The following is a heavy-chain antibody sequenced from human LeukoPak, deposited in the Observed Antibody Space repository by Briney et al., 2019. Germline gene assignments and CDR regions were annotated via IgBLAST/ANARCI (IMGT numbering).Heavy chain of an antibody. J-gene: IGHJ6*02. V-gene: IGHV1-46*01. Sequence: ASVKVSCKASGYTFSSYYIQWVRQAPGQGLEWMGMINPNGGITAYAQKFQGTITMTRDTSTNTVYMELNSLRSEDTAMYYCARVCRVGRYFDWLMIWGQGTTVTVSS. CDR1: GYTFSSYY. CDR3: ARVCRVGRYFDWLMI. CDR2: INPNGGIT. D-gene: IGHD3-9*01.